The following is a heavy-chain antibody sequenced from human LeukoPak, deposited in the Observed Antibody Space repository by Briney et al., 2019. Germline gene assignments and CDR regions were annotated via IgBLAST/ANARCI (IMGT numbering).Heavy chain of an antibody. V-gene: IGHV1-69*01. CDR1: GGTFSSYA. D-gene: IGHD3-22*01. Sequence: ASVKVSCEASGGTFSSYAISWVRQAPGQGLEWMGGIIPIFGTANYAQKFQGRVTITADESTSTAYMELSSLRSEDTAVYYCARGDELYYDSSGSHYWGQGALVTVSS. CDR3: ARGDELYYDSSGSHY. J-gene: IGHJ4*02. CDR2: IIPIFGTA.